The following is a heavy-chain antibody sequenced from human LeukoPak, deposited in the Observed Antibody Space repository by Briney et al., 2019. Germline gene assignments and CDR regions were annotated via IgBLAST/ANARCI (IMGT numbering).Heavy chain of an antibody. CDR3: ARGRDYCSDY. J-gene: IGHJ4*02. CDR1: GFTFSSYA. V-gene: IGHV3-30*04. Sequence: GGSLSLSCAASGFTFSSYAMHWVRQAPGKGLEWVAVTSYDGSHIYYPDSVKGRFTISRDNPKNTLYLQMNSLGPEDTALYYCARGRDYCSDYWGQGTLVTVSS. D-gene: IGHD2-15*01. CDR2: TSYDGSHI.